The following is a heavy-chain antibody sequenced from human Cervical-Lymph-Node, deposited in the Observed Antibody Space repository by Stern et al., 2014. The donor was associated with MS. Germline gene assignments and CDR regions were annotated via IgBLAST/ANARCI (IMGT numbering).Heavy chain of an antibody. J-gene: IGHJ4*02. D-gene: IGHD1-1*01. CDR1: GFTFTSYY. CDR2: INTSGGST. CDR3: ARVSGWNDGLFGY. Sequence: QVQLVESGGEVKKPGASVRVSCEASGFTFTSYYMHWVRQAPGQGLEWLGIINTSGGSTSYAQKFQGRVTMTRDPSPSTVYMELSSLRSEDTAVYYCARVSGWNDGLFGYWGQGTLVTVSS. V-gene: IGHV1-46*01.